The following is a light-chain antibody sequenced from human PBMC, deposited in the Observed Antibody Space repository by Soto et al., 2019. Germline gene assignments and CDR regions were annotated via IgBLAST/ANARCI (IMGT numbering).Light chain of an antibody. J-gene: IGKJ4*01. V-gene: IGKV3-15*01. CDR3: QHYVTWPLT. CDR1: QSVDSY. Sequence: EIVLTQSPSSLSFSPWESATLAFMASQSVDSYLVWYQQKPGQAPRLLIYDTSIRATGVPARFSGSRSGAEFTLTISSLQSEDFAVYYCQHYVTWPLTFGGGTKVDIK. CDR2: DTS.